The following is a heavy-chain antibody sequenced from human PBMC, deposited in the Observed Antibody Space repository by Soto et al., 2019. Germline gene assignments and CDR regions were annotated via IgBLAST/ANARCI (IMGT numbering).Heavy chain of an antibody. Sequence: EVQLVESGGGLVKPGESLRLSCAASGFTFNNAWMSWVRQAPGKGLEWVARIRSKTDGGTADYPAPVKGRFIISRDDSRNTLFLQMNSLKTEDTAVYYCLTDPYDYWKGYHVYFNYWGQGTLVTVSS. D-gene: IGHD3-3*01. J-gene: IGHJ4*02. CDR2: IRSKTDGGTA. CDR1: GFTFNNAW. CDR3: LTDPYDYWKGYHVYFNY. V-gene: IGHV3-15*01.